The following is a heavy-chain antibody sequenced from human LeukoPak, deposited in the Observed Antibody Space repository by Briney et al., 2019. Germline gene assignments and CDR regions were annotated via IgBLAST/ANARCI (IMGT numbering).Heavy chain of an antibody. CDR3: ATEDSSGYLGFDY. CDR2: FDPEDGET. J-gene: IGHJ4*02. V-gene: IGHV1-24*01. CDR1: GYTLTELS. D-gene: IGHD3-22*01. Sequence: ASVKLSCKVSGYTLTELSMHWVRQAPGKRLEWMGGFDPEDGETIYAQKFQGRVTTTEDTSTDTAYMELSSLRSEDTAVYYCATEDSSGYLGFDYWGQGTLVTVSS.